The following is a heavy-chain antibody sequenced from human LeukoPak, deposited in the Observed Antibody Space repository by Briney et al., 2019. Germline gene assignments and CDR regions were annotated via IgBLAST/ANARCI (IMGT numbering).Heavy chain of an antibody. D-gene: IGHD2-15*01. CDR1: GFTFRSYA. Sequence: GGSLRLSCAASGFTFRSYAMSGVRQAPGKGLEWVSGTSGSGGSTYYAGSVKGRFTISRDNSKNTLYLQMNSLRVEDTAVYYCAKNGGSQCYSHLDSWGQGAPVTVSS. J-gene: IGHJ4*02. CDR3: AKNGGSQCYSHLDS. CDR2: TSGSGGST. V-gene: IGHV3-23*01.